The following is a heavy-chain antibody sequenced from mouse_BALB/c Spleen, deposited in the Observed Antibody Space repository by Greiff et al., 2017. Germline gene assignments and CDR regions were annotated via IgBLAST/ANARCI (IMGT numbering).Heavy chain of an antibody. CDR2: IWSGGNT. V-gene: IGHV2-2*02. J-gene: IGHJ4*01. CDR1: GFSLTSYG. CDR3: ARKKGYAMDY. Sequence: QVQLQQSGPGLVQPSQSLSITCTVSGFSLTSYGVHWVRQSPGKGLEWLGVIWSGGNTDYNAAFISRLSISKDNSKSQVFFKMNSLQANDTAIYYCARKKGYAMDYWGQGTSVTVSS.